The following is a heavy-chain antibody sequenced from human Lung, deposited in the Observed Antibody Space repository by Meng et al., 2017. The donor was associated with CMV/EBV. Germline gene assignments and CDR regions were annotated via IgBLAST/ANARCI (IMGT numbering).Heavy chain of an antibody. D-gene: IGHD3-22*01. V-gene: IGHV4-4*02. CDR3: ASEGEYYYDSSGYYGYFDY. CDR1: SISSSNW. J-gene: IGHJ4*02. Sequence: SISSSNWWSWLRQPPGKGLEWIGEIYHSGSTNYNPSLKSRVTISVAKSKNKFSLKLSSVTAADTAVYYCASEGEYYYDSSGYYGYFDYWGQGTLVTVSS. CDR2: IYHSGST.